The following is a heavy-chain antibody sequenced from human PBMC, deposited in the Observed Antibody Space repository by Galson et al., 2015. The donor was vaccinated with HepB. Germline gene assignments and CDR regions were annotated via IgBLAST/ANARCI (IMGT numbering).Heavy chain of an antibody. CDR3: ATYSSRIAARPEDYYGMDV. CDR2: FDPEDGEA. D-gene: IGHD6-6*01. V-gene: IGHV1-24*01. CDR1: GYTLTELS. J-gene: IGHJ6*02. Sequence: SVKVSCKVSGYTLTELSMHWVRQAPGKGLEWMGGFDPEDGEAIYAQKFQGRVTMTEDTSTDTAYMELSSLRSEDTAVYYCATYSSRIAARPEDYYGMDVWGQGTTVTVSS.